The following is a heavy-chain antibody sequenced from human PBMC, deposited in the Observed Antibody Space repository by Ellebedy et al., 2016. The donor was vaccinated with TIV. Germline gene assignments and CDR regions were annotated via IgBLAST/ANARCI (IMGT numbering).Heavy chain of an antibody. V-gene: IGHV3-30*03. D-gene: IGHD7-27*01. J-gene: IGHJ3*02. CDR2: ISSDGSDE. CDR1: GFTFSSYG. CDR3: ARAMRAGWGAFDI. Sequence: GESLKISCAASGFTFSSYGMHWVRQAPGKGLEWVAVISSDGSDEYYSDSVKGRFTISRDISQNTLYLQMNGLRAEDTAVYYCARAMRAGWGAFDIWGQGTMVTVSS.